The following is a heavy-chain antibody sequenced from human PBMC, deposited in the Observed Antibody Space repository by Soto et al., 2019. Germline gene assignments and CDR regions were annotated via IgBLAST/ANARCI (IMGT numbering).Heavy chain of an antibody. CDR2: IYWDDDK. D-gene: IGHD3-16*02. CDR3: AHVMITFGGVVGLDAFDV. J-gene: IGHJ3*01. CDR1: GFSLTTRRVG. V-gene: IGHV2-5*02. Sequence: QITLKESGPTLVTPTHTLTLTCTFSGFSLTTRRVGVGWIRQPPGKALEWLAIIYWDDDKRYSPSLKRRLAITKDTSKNQVVLTMTTLDPGDTATYSCAHVMITFGGVVGLDAFDVWGQGTMVAVSS.